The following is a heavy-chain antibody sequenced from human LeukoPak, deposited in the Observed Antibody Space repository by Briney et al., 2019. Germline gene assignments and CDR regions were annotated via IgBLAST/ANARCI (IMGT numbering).Heavy chain of an antibody. CDR1: GFTFSSCG. Sequence: GGSLRLSCAASGFTFSSCGMNCVRQAPGKGLEWVSSISGSSTYIYYADSVKGRFTISRDNAKNSLYLQMNSLRAEDTAVYYCARGSEWASGVSDYWGQGTLATVSS. CDR3: ARGSEWASGVSDY. J-gene: IGHJ4*02. V-gene: IGHV3-21*01. CDR2: ISGSSTYI. D-gene: IGHD3-3*01.